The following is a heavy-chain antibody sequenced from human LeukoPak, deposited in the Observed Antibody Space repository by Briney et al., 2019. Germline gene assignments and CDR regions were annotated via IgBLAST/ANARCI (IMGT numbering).Heavy chain of an antibody. V-gene: IGHV1-18*04. CDR2: ISAYNGNT. CDR1: GYTFTGYY. J-gene: IGHJ4*02. Sequence: GASVKVSCKASGYTFTGYYMHWVRQAPGQGLEWMGWISAYNGNTNYAQKLQGRVTMTTDTSTSTAYMELRSLRSDDTAVYYCARVKGRTGYYFDYWGQGTLVTVSS. CDR3: ARVKGRTGYYFDY. D-gene: IGHD1-14*01.